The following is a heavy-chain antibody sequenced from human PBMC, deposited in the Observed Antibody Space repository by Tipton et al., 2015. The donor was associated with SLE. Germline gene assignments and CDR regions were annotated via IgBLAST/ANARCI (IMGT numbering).Heavy chain of an antibody. CDR1: GGSISSGGYS. V-gene: IGHV4-30-2*01. Sequence: TLSLTCAVSGGSISSGGYSWSWIRQPPGKGLEWIGYIYHSGSTYYNPSLKSRVTISVGRSKNQFSLRLSSVTAADTAVYYCARAGRAWNLFDYWGQGTLVTVSS. CDR2: IYHSGST. CDR3: ARAGRAWNLFDY. D-gene: IGHD1-1*01. J-gene: IGHJ4*02.